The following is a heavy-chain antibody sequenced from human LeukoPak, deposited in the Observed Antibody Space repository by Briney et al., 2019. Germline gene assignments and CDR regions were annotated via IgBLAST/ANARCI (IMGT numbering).Heavy chain of an antibody. CDR1: GFTFSSYA. D-gene: IGHD6-19*01. CDR2: ITTSSSYM. CDR3: ARDPYSGGYGAYYYYYMDV. Sequence: GGSLRLSCAASGFTFSSYAMNWVRRTPGKGLEWVSSITTSSSYMFYADSVRGRFTISRDNAENSLYLQMNSLRDEDTAVYYCARDPYSGGYGAYYYYYMDVWGKGTTVTVSS. V-gene: IGHV3-21*01. J-gene: IGHJ6*03.